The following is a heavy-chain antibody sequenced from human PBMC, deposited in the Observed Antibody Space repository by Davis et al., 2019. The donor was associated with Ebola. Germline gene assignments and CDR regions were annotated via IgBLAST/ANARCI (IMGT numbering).Heavy chain of an antibody. CDR2: IIPILGIA. CDR3: ARDRSGSPDAFDI. Sequence: SVKVSCKASGYTFTGYYMHWVRQAPGQGLEWMGRIIPILGIANYAQKFQGRVTITADESTSTAYMELSSLRSENTAVYYCARDRSGSPDAFDIWGQGTMVTVSS. CDR1: GYTFTGYY. D-gene: IGHD1-26*01. V-gene: IGHV1-69*04. J-gene: IGHJ3*02.